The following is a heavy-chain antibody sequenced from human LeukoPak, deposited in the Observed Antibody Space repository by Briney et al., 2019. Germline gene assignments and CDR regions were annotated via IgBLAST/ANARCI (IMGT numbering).Heavy chain of an antibody. CDR1: GYSINSGYY. V-gene: IGHV4-38-2*02. CDR2: IYYSGST. J-gene: IGHJ4*02. CDR3: ARDSSDYYGSGSHFDY. D-gene: IGHD3-10*01. Sequence: PSETLSLTCTVSGYSINSGYYWSWIRQPPGKRLEWIGSIYYSGSTYSNQTLKSRLTISVDTSKNQFSLKLSSVTAADTAVYYCARDSSDYYGSGSHFDYWGQGTLVTVSS.